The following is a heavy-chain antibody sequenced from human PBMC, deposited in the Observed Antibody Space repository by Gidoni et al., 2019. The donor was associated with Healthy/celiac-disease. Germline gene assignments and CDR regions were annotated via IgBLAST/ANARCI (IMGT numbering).Heavy chain of an antibody. J-gene: IGHJ6*02. CDR2: IKSDGSST. Sequence: EVQLVESGGGLVQPGGSLRLSCAASGFTFSSYWMHWVRQAPGKGLVWVSRIKSDGSSTSYADSVKGRFTISRDNAKNTLYLQMNSLRAEDTAVYYCYGYSSSWLNALYYYYGMDVWGQGTTVTVSS. V-gene: IGHV3-74*01. D-gene: IGHD6-13*01. CDR1: GFTFSSYW. CDR3: YGYSSSWLNALYYYYGMDV.